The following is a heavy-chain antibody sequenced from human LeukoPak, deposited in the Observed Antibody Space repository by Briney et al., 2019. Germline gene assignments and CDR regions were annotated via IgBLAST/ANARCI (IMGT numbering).Heavy chain of an antibody. J-gene: IGHJ6*02. Sequence: SGTLSLTCAVYGGSFSGYYWSWIRQPPGKGLEWIGEINHSGSTNYNPSLKSRVTISVDTSKNQFSLKLSSVTAADTAVYYCARGSRSSMVRGVLSYGMDVWGQGTTVTVSS. CDR1: GGSFSGYY. V-gene: IGHV4-34*01. CDR2: INHSGST. CDR3: ARGSRSSMVRGVLSYGMDV. D-gene: IGHD3-10*01.